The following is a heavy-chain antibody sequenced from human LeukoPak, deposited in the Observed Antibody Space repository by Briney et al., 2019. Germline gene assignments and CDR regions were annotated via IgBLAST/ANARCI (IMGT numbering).Heavy chain of an antibody. D-gene: IGHD6-25*01. CDR2: IWHDGSNQ. CDR3: ARSNGGVPIGGGHSSGWADY. V-gene: IGHV3-33*07. CDR1: GFTFSSYG. Sequence: PGGSLRLSCAASGFTFSSYGMYWVRQAPGKGLEWVAIIWHDGSNQYYADSVKGRFTISRDNSRNTVYLQMKSLRAEDTAVYSCARSNGGVPIGGGHSSGWADYWGQGTLVSVSS. J-gene: IGHJ4*02.